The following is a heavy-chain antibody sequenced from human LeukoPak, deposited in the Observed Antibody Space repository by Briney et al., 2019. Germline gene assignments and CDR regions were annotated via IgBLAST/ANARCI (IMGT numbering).Heavy chain of an antibody. CDR3: ARGGSRIVVVPAAFDP. Sequence: GGSLRLSCAASGFTFSSYSMNWVRQAPGKGLEWVSYISSSSSTIYYAGSVKGRFTISRDNAKNSLYLQMNSLRAEDTAVYYCARGGSRIVVVPAAFDPWGQGTLVTVSS. J-gene: IGHJ5*02. D-gene: IGHD2-2*01. CDR2: ISSSSSTI. V-gene: IGHV3-48*01. CDR1: GFTFSSYS.